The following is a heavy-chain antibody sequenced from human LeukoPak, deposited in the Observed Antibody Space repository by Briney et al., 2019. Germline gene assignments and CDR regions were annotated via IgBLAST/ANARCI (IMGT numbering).Heavy chain of an antibody. CDR2: IYYSGST. CDR1: GGSISSSSYY. V-gene: IGHV4-39*01. Sequence: SETLSLTCTVSGGSISSSSYYWGWIRQPPGKGLEWIGSIYYSGSTYYNPSLKSRVTLSVDTSKNRFSLKLSSVTAADTAVYYCARQTSGGDAFDIWGQGTMVTVSS. CDR3: ARQTSGGDAFDI. J-gene: IGHJ3*02. D-gene: IGHD2-15*01.